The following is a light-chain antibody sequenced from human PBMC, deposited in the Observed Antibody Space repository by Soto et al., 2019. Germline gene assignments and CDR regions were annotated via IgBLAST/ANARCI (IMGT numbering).Light chain of an antibody. CDR1: QSVNIY. V-gene: IGKV3D-15*01. Sequence: EIVMTQSPANLSVSPGERATLSCRASQSVNIYLAWYQQKPGQAPRLLIFGASSRATGIPARFSGSGSGTEFNLTISRLQSEDFSVYFCQQYDDWLRLTFGGGTKLEIK. CDR3: QQYDDWLRLT. J-gene: IGKJ4*01. CDR2: GAS.